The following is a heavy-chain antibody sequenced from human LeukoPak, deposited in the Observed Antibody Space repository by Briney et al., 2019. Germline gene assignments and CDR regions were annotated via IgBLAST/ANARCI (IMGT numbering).Heavy chain of an antibody. D-gene: IGHD3-22*01. J-gene: IGHJ6*03. CDR2: IYYSGST. CDR1: GDSISGSY. V-gene: IGHV4-59*01. Sequence: SETLSLTCAVSGDSISGSYWSWIRQPPGKGLEWIGYIYYSGSTNYNPPLKSRVTISVDTSKNQFSLKLSSVTAADTAVYYCARVDYDSSGYYGGHYYYMDVWGKGTTVTVSS. CDR3: ARVDYDSSGYYGGHYYYMDV.